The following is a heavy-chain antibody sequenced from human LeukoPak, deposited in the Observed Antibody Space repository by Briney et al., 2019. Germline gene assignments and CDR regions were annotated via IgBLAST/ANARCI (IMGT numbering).Heavy chain of an antibody. CDR3: VRVNDYGDRNLYYFGY. CDR1: GFTFSSYG. CDR2: IPYDGSNK. Sequence: GGSLRLSCAASGFTFSSYGMHWVRQAPGKGLEWVAVIPYDGSNKYYADSVKGRFTISRDNSKNTLYLQMNSLRAEDTAMYYCVRVNDYGDRNLYYFGYWGQGTLVTVSS. D-gene: IGHD4-17*01. J-gene: IGHJ4*02. V-gene: IGHV3-30*03.